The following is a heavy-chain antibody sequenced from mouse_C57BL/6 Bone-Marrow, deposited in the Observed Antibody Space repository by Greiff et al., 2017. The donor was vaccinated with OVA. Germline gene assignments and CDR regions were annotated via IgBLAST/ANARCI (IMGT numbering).Heavy chain of an antibody. Sequence: VKLMESGPELVKPGASVKISCKASGYAFSSSWMNWVKQRPGQGLAWIGRIYPGAGDTNYNGKFKGKATLTAGNSSSTAYMQLNSLTSEASAVDFCARSGLYYDYDGCFAYWGQGTRVTVTA. CDR3: ARSGLYYDYDGCFAY. CDR1: GYAFSSSW. CDR2: IYPGAGDT. J-gene: IGHJ3*01. V-gene: IGHV1-82*01. D-gene: IGHD2-4*01.